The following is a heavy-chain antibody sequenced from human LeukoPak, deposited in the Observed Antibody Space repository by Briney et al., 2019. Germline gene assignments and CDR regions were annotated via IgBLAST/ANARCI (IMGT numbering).Heavy chain of an antibody. J-gene: IGHJ4*02. CDR3: ARVTTVTTFDY. Sequence: PSETLSLTCAVSGDSISSGGYSWSWIRQPPGKGLEWIGYIYHSGTTYYNPSLKSRVTILVDRSKNQFSLKLGSVTAADTAVYYCARVTTVTTFDYWSQGTLVSVSS. CDR1: GDSISSGGYS. CDR2: IYHSGTT. V-gene: IGHV4-30-2*01. D-gene: IGHD4-11*01.